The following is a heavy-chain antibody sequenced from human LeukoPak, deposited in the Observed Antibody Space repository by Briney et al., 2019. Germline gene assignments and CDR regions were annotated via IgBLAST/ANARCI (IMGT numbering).Heavy chain of an antibody. CDR2: MNPNNGNT. J-gene: IGHJ1*01. CDR1: GYTFTGYY. Sequence: ASVKVSCKASGYTFTGYYMHWVRQAPGQGLEWMGWMNPNNGNTDYAQKFQGRVTLTRNTSISTAYMELSSLRSEDTAVYYCTRGGPVAGTHKYFQHWGQGTLVTVSS. V-gene: IGHV1-8*02. D-gene: IGHD6-19*01. CDR3: TRGGPVAGTHKYFQH.